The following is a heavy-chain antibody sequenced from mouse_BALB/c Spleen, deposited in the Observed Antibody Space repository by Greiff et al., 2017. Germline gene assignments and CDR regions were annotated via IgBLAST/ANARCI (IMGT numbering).Heavy chain of an antibody. CDR1: GFTFSSFG. D-gene: IGHD1-1*01. V-gene: IGHV5-17*02. J-gene: IGHJ3*01. CDR2: ISSGSSTI. CDR3: ARGDGSRSWFAY. Sequence: EVQLVESGGGLVQPGGSRKLSCAASGFTFSSFGMHWVRQAPEKGLEWVAYISSGSSTIYYADTVKGRFTISRDNPKNTLFLQMTSLRSEDTAMYYCARGDGSRSWFAYWGQGTLVTVSA.